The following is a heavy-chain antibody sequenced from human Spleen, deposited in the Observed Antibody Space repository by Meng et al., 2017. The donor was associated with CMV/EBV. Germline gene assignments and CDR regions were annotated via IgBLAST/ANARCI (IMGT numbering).Heavy chain of an antibody. V-gene: IGHV6-1*01. CDR3: ARDDYGIIDY. CDR2: TYYRSKWYY. CDR1: GDSVSSNIAA. D-gene: IGHD4-17*01. Sequence: AISGDSVSSNIAAWNWIRQSPSRGLEWLGRTYYRSKWYYDYAGSVKSRITISPDTSKNHFSLHLNSVTPQDTAVYYCARDDYGIIDYWGQGTLVTVSS. J-gene: IGHJ4*02.